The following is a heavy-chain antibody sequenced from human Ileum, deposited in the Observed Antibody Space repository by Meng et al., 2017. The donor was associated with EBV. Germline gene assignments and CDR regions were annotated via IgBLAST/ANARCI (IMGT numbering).Heavy chain of an antibody. CDR1: GFTFSNYA. CDR3: AKDRAQYDPLDY. Sequence: VQLVVSGGGLVPPGGSLRLSCAGSGFTFSNYAMSWVRQAPGKGLEWVSSISGSGRSAYYADSVKGRFTISRDSSKSTLYLQMNSLRAEDTALYYCAKDRAQYDPLDYWGQGTLVTVSS. J-gene: IGHJ4*02. D-gene: IGHD3-16*01. V-gene: IGHV3-23*04. CDR2: ISGSGRSA.